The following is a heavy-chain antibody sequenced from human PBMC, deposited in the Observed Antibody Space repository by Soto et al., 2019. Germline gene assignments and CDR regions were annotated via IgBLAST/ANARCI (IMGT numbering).Heavy chain of an antibody. J-gene: IGHJ4*02. V-gene: IGHV3-23*01. CDR2: ISGTGGST. CDR1: GFTFSSYA. CDR3: AKEMTSGYYLFDY. Sequence: EVQLLQSGGGLVQPGGSLRLSCAASGFTFSSYAMSWVRQAPGKGLEGVSTISGTGGSTYYPDSVKGRFTISRDNSKNTVYLQINSLRAEDAAVYYCAKEMTSGYYLFDYWGQGTLVTVSS. D-gene: IGHD3-22*01.